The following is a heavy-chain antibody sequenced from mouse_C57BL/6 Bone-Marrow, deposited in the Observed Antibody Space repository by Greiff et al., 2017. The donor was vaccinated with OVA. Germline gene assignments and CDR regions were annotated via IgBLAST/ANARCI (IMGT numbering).Heavy chain of an antibody. CDR3: ARLTDYCSSHYAMDY. V-gene: IGHV1-63*01. CDR2: IYPGGGYT. D-gene: IGHD1-1*01. Sequence: VQLQQSGAELVRPGTSVKMSCKASGYTFTNYWIGWAKQRPGHGLEWIGDIYPGGGYTNYNEKFKGKATLTADKSSSTAYMQFSSLTSEDSAIYYCARLTDYCSSHYAMDYWGQGTSVTVSS. CDR1: GYTFTNYW. J-gene: IGHJ4*01.